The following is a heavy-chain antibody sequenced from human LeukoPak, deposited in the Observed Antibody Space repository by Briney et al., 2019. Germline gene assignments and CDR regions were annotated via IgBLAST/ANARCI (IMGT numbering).Heavy chain of an antibody. D-gene: IGHD3-22*01. J-gene: IGHJ4*02. CDR2: INHSGST. CDR1: GGSFSGYY. V-gene: IGHV4-34*01. Sequence: SETLSLTRAVYGGSFSGYYWSWIRQPPGKGLEWIGEINHSGSTNYNPSLKSRVTISADTSKNQFSLKLSSVTAADTAVYYCARVRYGIVVWGQGTLVTVSS. CDR3: ARVRYGIVV.